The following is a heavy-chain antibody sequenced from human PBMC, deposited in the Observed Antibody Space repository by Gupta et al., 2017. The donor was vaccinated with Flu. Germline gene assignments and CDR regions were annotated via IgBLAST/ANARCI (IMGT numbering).Heavy chain of an antibody. Sequence: QVQLVESGGGVVQPGRSLRLSCAASGYSLSNYGMHWVRQAPGKGLEWVAVISYDGSKKFYGDSVKGRFAISRDNSKNTLYLQMNSLRPEDTALYYCAAQILYSTYAFDIWGQGTMVTVS. V-gene: IGHV3-30*03. CDR1: GYSLSNYG. D-gene: IGHD4-4*01. J-gene: IGHJ3*02. CDR2: ISYDGSKK. CDR3: AAQILYSTYAFDI.